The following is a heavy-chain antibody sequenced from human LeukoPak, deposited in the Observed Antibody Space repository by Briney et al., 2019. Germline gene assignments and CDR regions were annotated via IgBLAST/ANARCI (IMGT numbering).Heavy chain of an antibody. Sequence: SETLSLTCTVSGGSISSYYWSWIRQPPGKGLEWIGYIYYSGSTNYNPPLKSRVTISVDTSKNQFSLKLSSVTAADTAVYYCARAGSSGYYLGYWGQGTLVTVSS. V-gene: IGHV4-59*01. CDR1: GGSISSYY. J-gene: IGHJ4*02. CDR2: IYYSGST. CDR3: ARAGSSGYYLGY. D-gene: IGHD3-22*01.